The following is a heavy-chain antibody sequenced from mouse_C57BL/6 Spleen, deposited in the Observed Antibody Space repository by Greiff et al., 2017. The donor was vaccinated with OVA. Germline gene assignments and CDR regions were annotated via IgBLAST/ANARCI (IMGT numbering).Heavy chain of an antibody. CDR3: ARGGYYPHYFDY. J-gene: IGHJ2*01. CDR1: GYTFTSYG. CDR2: IYPRSGNT. V-gene: IGHV1-81*01. D-gene: IGHD2-3*01. Sequence: QIQLQQSGAELARPGASVKLSCKASGYTFTSYGISWVKQRTGQGLEWIGEIYPRSGNTYYNEKFKGKATLTADKSSSTAYMELRSLTSEDSAVYFCARGGYYPHYFDYWGQGTTLTVSS.